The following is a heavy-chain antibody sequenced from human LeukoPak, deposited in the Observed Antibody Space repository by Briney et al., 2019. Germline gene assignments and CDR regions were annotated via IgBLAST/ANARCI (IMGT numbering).Heavy chain of an antibody. CDR3: ARSSRLDYDILTGYYYSEYFQH. Sequence: PSETLSLTCAVYGVTFSGYYWSWIRPPPGMGLKWIGETNLSGSTYYNPSLKSRATIAVDTSMNHFSLKLNPVTAANTAYYYCARSSRLDYDILTGYYYSEYFQHWGQGTLVTVSS. V-gene: IGHV4-34*08. CDR2: TNLSGST. D-gene: IGHD3-9*01. J-gene: IGHJ1*01. CDR1: GVTFSGYY.